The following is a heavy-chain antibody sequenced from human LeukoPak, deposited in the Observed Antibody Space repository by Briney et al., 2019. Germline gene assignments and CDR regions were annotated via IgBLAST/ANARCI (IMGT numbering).Heavy chain of an antibody. V-gene: IGHV3-23*01. CDR1: GFTFSSYA. J-gene: IGHJ5*02. CDR3: AKVGPRYCSGGSCSPPSWFDP. D-gene: IGHD2-15*01. Sequence: GGSLRLSCAASGFTFSSYAMSWVRQAPGKGLEWVSAISGSGGTTYYADSVKGRFTISRDNSKNTLYLQMDSLRAEDTAVYYCAKVGPRYCSGGSCSPPSWFDPWGQGTLVTVSS. CDR2: ISGSGGTT.